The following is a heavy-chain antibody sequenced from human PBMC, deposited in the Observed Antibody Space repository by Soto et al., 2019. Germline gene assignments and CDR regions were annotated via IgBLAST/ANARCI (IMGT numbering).Heavy chain of an antibody. CDR1: GGSISSSSYY. D-gene: IGHD1-1*01. CDR3: ARHYRQLERRRNYYYYYMDV. CDR2: IYYSGST. Sequence: QLQLQESGPGLVKPSETLSLTCTVSGGSISSSSYYWGWIRQPPGKGLEWIGSIYYSGSTYYNPSLKSRVTISVDTSKNQFSLKLSSVTAADTAVYYCARHYRQLERRRNYYYYYMDVWGKGTTVTVSS. V-gene: IGHV4-39*01. J-gene: IGHJ6*03.